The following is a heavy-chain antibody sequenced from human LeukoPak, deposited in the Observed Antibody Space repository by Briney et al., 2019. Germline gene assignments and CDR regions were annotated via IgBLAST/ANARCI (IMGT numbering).Heavy chain of an antibody. CDR2: MNPNSGNT. Sequence: ASVKVSCKASGYTFTSYGISWVRQAPGQGLEWMGWMNPNSGNTGYAQKFQGRVTMTRNTSISTAYMELSSLRAEDTAVYYCAKDHFAAADYYYMDVWGKGTTVTISS. D-gene: IGHD6-13*01. CDR1: GYTFTSYG. V-gene: IGHV1-8*02. CDR3: AKDHFAAADYYYMDV. J-gene: IGHJ6*03.